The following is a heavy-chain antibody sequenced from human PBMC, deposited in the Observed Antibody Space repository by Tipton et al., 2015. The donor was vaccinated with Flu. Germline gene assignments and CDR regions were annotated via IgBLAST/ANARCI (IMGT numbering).Heavy chain of an antibody. CDR3: ARRDYSNYVSEPKNWFDS. D-gene: IGHD4-11*01. V-gene: IGHV4-34*12. J-gene: IGHJ5*01. CDR1: GGSFSGYY. Sequence: TLSLTCAVYGGSFSGYYWTWIRQPPGKGLEWIGNIFYSGNSNYNPSLKSRVTMSVETSKNQFSLKLSSVTAADTAVYFCARRDYSNYVSEPKNWFDSWGQGALVIVSS. CDR2: IFYSGNS.